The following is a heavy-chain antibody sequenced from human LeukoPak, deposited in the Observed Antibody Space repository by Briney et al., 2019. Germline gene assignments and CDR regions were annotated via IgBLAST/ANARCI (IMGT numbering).Heavy chain of an antibody. CDR2: INHSGST. V-gene: IGHV4-34*01. Sequence: PSETLSLTCAVYGGSFSGYYWSWIRQPPGKGLEWIGEINHSGSTNYNPSLKSRVTISVDTSKNQFSLKLSSVTAADTAVYYCATIPYCSGGSCYSEVDYWGQGTLVTVSS. J-gene: IGHJ4*02. CDR1: GGSFSGYY. CDR3: ATIPYCSGGSCYSEVDY. D-gene: IGHD2-15*01.